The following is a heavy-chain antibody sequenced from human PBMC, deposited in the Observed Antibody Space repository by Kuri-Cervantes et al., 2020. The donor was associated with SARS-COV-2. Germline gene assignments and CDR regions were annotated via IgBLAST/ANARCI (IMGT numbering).Heavy chain of an antibody. V-gene: IGHV4-61*01. J-gene: IGHJ4*02. CDR3: ARNSIITTGGFDY. Sequence: ESLKISCTVSGGSVSSGSYYWSWIRQPPGKGLEWIGYIYYSGSTNYNPSLKSRVTISVDTSKNQFSLKVTSVTAADTAVYYCARNSIITTGGFDYWGQGTLVTVSS. CDR1: GGSVSSGSYY. D-gene: IGHD1-1*01. CDR2: IYYSGST.